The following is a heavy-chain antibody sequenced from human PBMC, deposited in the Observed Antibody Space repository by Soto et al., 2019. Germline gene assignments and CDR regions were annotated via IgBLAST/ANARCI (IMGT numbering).Heavy chain of an antibody. CDR1: GFTFSTYS. Sequence: GGSLRLSCVASGFTFSTYSMNWVRQAPGKGLEWISFITSTSDRIYYAGSVKGRFTISRDNAKNSLYLQMNNLGAEDTAVYYCARETSAANEGVVYWGQGTLVTVSS. J-gene: IGHJ4*02. CDR3: ARETSAANEGVVY. V-gene: IGHV3-48*01. CDR2: ITSTSDRI. D-gene: IGHD3-10*01.